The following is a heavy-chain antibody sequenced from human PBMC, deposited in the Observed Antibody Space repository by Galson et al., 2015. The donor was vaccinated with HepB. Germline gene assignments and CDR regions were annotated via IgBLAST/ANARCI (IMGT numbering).Heavy chain of an antibody. CDR1: GFTFSGSG. V-gene: IGHV3-30*18. J-gene: IGHJ4*02. CDR3: AKERGDGGNSDSYGDY. D-gene: IGHD5-18*01. Sequence: SLRLSCAASGFTFSGSGIHWVRRAPGKGLEWVASVSYDGSNKYYGDSVKGRFTISRDNSRNTVNLQMNSLRVDDTAMYYCAKERGDGGNSDSYGDYWGQGTLVTVSS. CDR2: VSYDGSNK.